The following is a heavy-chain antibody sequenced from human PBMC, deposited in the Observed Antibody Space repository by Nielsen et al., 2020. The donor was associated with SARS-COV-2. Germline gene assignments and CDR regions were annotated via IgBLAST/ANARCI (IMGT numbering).Heavy chain of an antibody. Sequence: GESLKISCAASGFTFSNYAMTWVRQAPGKGLEWVSAISGSGTSTYYPASVRGRFTISRDNSKNTLYLQMNSLRAEDTAVYYCAREGYSSSWTRYYYYMDVWGKGTTVTVSS. CDR3: AREGYSSSWTRYYYYMDV. J-gene: IGHJ6*03. CDR1: GFTFSNYA. D-gene: IGHD6-13*01. CDR2: ISGSGTST. V-gene: IGHV3-23*01.